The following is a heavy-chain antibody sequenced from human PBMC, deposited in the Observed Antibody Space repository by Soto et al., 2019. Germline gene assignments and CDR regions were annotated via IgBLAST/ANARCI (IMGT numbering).Heavy chain of an antibody. V-gene: IGHV3-66*04. D-gene: IGHD3-10*01. CDR2: IYSGGST. CDR3: ARRHYSGSD. CDR1: GFTVSSNY. Sequence: EVKLVESGGGLVQPGWSLRLSCAVSGFTVSSNYMTWVSQAQGKGLECVSIIYSGGSTDYADSVKARFIISRDNSKNTLYIEMNSLRSEDTAVFYCARRHYSGSDWGQGTLVTV. J-gene: IGHJ4*02.